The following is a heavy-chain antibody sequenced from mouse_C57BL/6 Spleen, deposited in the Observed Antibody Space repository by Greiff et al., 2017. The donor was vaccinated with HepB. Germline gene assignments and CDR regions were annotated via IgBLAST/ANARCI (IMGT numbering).Heavy chain of an antibody. V-gene: IGHV1-80*01. CDR3: EGGGNYGVSSWLAY. D-gene: IGHD1-1*01. J-gene: IGHJ3*01. CDR2: IYPGDGDT. Sequence: VQLQQSGAELVKPGASVKISCKASGYAFSSYWMNWVKQRPGKGLEWIGQIYPGDGDTNYNGKFKGKATLTADKSSSTAYMKLRSLTSEDSAVFFCEGGGNYGVSSWLAYGGQGTLFTVSA. CDR1: GYAFSSYW.